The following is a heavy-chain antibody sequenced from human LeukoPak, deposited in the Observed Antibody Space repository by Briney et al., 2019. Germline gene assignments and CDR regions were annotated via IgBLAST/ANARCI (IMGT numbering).Heavy chain of an antibody. CDR2: INTNTGNP. D-gene: IGHD2-21*02. CDR1: GYTFTSYA. V-gene: IGHV7-4-1*02. Sequence: ASVKVSCKASGYTFTSYAMNWVRQAPGQGLEWMGWINTNTGNPTYAQGFTGRFVFSLDTSVSTAYLQISSLKAEDTAVYYCASESVVVTAPDAFDIWGQGTMVTVSS. J-gene: IGHJ3*02. CDR3: ASESVVVTAPDAFDI.